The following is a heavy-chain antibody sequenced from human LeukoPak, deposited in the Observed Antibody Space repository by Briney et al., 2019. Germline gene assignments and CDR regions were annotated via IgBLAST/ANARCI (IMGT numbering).Heavy chain of an antibody. J-gene: IGHJ6*04. Sequence: GGSLRLSCAASGFTFDDYGMSWVRQAPGKGLGWVSGINWNGGSTGYADSVKGRFTISRDNAKNSLYLQMNSLRAEDTAVYYCAELGITMIGGVWGKGTTVTISS. CDR1: GFTFDDYG. V-gene: IGHV3-20*04. D-gene: IGHD3-10*02. CDR3: AELGITMIGGV. CDR2: INWNGGST.